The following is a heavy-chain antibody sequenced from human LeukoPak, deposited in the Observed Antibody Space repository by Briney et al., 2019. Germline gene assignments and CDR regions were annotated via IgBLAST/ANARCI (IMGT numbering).Heavy chain of an antibody. J-gene: IGHJ6*04. CDR1: GGSISSGGYS. D-gene: IGHD3-10*01. CDR2: IYRSGST. CDR3: ARAGRYYYYGMDV. Sequence: SQTLSLTCAVSGGSISSGGYSWSWIRQPPGKGLEWIGYIYRSGSTYYNPSLKSRVTISVDRSKNQFSLKLSSVTAADTAVYYCARAGRYYYYGMDVWGKGTTVTVSS. V-gene: IGHV4-30-2*01.